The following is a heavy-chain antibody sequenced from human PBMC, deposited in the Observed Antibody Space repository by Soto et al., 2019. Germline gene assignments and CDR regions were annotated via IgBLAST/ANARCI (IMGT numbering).Heavy chain of an antibody. CDR3: ARDSYGYGGNSGTGYFDY. J-gene: IGHJ4*02. Sequence: GASVKVSCKASGYTFTSYYMHWVRQAPGQGLEWMGIINPSGGSTSYAQKFQGRVTMTRDTSTSTVYMELSSLRSEETAVYYCARDSYGYGGNSGTGYFDYWGQGTLVTVSS. D-gene: IGHD2-21*02. CDR2: INPSGGST. CDR1: GYTFTSYY. V-gene: IGHV1-46*01.